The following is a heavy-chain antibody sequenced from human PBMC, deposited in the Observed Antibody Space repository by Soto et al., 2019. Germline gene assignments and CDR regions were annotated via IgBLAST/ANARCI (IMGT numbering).Heavy chain of an antibody. CDR1: GFTFNSYA. V-gene: IGHV3-23*01. Sequence: EVQLLESGGGLVQPGGSLRLSCAASGFTFNSYAMSWVRQAPGKGLEWVSTISDSGGNTYYVDSVKGRFTISRDNSKNTLYLQMNSLSAEDTAVYYCAKRTVGDHWGQGTLVTVSS. CDR2: ISDSGGNT. CDR3: AKRTVGDH. D-gene: IGHD1-26*01. J-gene: IGHJ4*02.